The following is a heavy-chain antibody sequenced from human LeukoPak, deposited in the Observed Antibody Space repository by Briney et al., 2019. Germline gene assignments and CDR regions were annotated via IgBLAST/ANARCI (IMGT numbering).Heavy chain of an antibody. CDR3: ARDRHSDY. CDR2: ISSTGGNT. Sequence: PGGSLRLSCAASGFTFSDYAMHWVRQAPGRGLEYVSAISSTGGNTYYANSVKGRFTISRDNSKYTLYLQMGSLRAEDMAVYYCARDRHSDYWGQGTLVTVSS. CDR1: GFTFSDYA. J-gene: IGHJ4*02. D-gene: IGHD3-3*02. V-gene: IGHV3-64*01.